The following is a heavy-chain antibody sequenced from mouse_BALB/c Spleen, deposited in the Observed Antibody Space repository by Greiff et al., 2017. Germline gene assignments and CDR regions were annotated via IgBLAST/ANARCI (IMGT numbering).Heavy chain of an antibody. CDR1: GYSFTDYI. J-gene: IGHJ4*01. CDR3: ARVGGNYEAMDY. D-gene: IGHD2-1*01. Sequence: VQLQQTGPELVKPGASVKISCKASGYSFTDYIMLWVKQSHGKSLEWIGNINPYYGSTSYNLKFKGKATLTVDKSSSTAYMQLNSLTSEDSAVYYCARVGGNYEAMDYWGQGTSVTVSS. V-gene: IGHV1-39*01. CDR2: INPYYGST.